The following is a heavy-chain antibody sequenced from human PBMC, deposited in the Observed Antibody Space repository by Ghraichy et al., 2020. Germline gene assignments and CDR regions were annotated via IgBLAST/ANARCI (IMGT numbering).Heavy chain of an antibody. V-gene: IGHV3-48*01. D-gene: IGHD2-2*01. CDR2: ISSSSSTI. CDR3: ARATYCSSTSCYFQRYYYYMDV. CDR1: GFTFSSYS. J-gene: IGHJ6*03. Sequence: GESLRLSCAASGFTFSSYSMNWVRQAPGKGLEWVSYISSSSSTIYYADSVKGRFTISRDNAKNSLYLQMNSLRAEDTAVYYCARATYCSSTSCYFQRYYYYMDVWGKGTTVTVSS.